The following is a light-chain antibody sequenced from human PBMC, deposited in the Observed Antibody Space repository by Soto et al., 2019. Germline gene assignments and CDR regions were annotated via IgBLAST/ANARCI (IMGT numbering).Light chain of an antibody. J-gene: IGKJ1*01. CDR1: QSVSSSY. CDR2: GAS. V-gene: IGKV3-20*01. Sequence: EIVLTQSPGTLSLSPGERATLSCRASQSVSSSYLAWYQQKPGQAPRLLIYGASSRAIAIPDRFSGSGSGRDFTLTISRLEPEDFAVYYCQQYGSSPPWTFGQGTKVEIK. CDR3: QQYGSSPPWT.